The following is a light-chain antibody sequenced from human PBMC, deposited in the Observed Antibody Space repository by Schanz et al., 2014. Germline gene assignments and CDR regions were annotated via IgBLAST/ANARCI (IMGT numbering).Light chain of an antibody. V-gene: IGKV3-20*01. J-gene: IGKJ4*01. CDR2: GAS. Sequence: EIVLTQSPGTLSLSPGERATLSCRASQSVSSSYLAWYQQKPGQAPRLLIYGASSRATGIPDRFSGSGSGTDFTLTISSLQAEDVAVYYCLQHYGNPTFGGGTKVDVK. CDR3: LQHYGNPT. CDR1: QSVSSSY.